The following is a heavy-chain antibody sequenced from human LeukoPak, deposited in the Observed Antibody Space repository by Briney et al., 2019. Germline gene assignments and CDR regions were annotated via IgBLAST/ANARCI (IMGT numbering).Heavy chain of an antibody. Sequence: GGPLRLSCAASGFTFSSYSMNWVRQAPGKGLEWVSSISNSRTYIYYADSVKGRFTISRDNAKNSLYLQMNSLSAEDTAVYYCARGGGYELYYFDYWGQGILVSVSS. CDR2: ISNSRTYI. V-gene: IGHV3-21*01. J-gene: IGHJ4*02. CDR3: ARGGGYELYYFDY. D-gene: IGHD5-12*01. CDR1: GFTFSSYS.